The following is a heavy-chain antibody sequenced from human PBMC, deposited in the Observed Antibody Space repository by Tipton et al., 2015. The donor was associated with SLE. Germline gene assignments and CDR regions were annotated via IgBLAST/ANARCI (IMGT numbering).Heavy chain of an antibody. CDR2: INHSGST. CDR1: GGSFSGYY. Sequence: TLSLTCAVYGGSFSGYYWSWIRQSPGKGLEWIGDINHSGSTNYNPSLKSRVTISVDTSKNQFSLKLSSVTAADTAVYYCAGALASFDYWGQGTLVTVSS. J-gene: IGHJ4*02. V-gene: IGHV4-34*01. D-gene: IGHD1-1*01. CDR3: AGALASFDY.